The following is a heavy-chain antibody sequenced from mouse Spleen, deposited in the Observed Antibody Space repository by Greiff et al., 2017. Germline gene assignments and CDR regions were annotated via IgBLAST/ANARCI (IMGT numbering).Heavy chain of an antibody. CDR1: VFPFSRYC. V-gene: IGHV5-6*01. D-gene: IGHD3-3*01. Sequence: EVQGVESCVDLVPPGGSLQLSCSASVFPFSRYCMSLVRQTPDKRLEWVETISSGGSYTYYPDSVKGRVTISRDNAKNTLYLQMSSLKSEDTAMYYCARGDCYYFDYWGQGTTLTVSS. CDR2: ISSGGSYT. CDR3: ARGDCYYFDY. J-gene: IGHJ2*01.